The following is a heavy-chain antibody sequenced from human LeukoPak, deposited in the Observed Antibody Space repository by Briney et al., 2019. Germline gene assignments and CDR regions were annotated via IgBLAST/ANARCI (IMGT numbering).Heavy chain of an antibody. V-gene: IGHV4-34*01. CDR1: GGSFSGYY. CDR2: INHSGST. CDR3: ARSRYYYGSGSYQRPQYFDY. J-gene: IGHJ4*02. D-gene: IGHD3-10*01. Sequence: SETLSLTCRVYGGSFSGYYWSWIRQSPGRRLEWLGEINHSGSTNYHPSLRSRLTISVDKSNNKFSLNMTSVTAADTAVYYCARSRYYYGSGSYQRPQYFDYWGQGTLVTVSS.